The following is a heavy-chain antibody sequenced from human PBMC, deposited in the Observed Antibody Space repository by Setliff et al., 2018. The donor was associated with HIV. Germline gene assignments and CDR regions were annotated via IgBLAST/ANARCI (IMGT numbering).Heavy chain of an antibody. J-gene: IGHJ3*02. CDR2: INYDDNYE. CDR3: VKDGNYRNGDYDAFDI. V-gene: IGHV3-30*02. CDR1: GFTFSAHG. Sequence: LRLSCAASGFTFSAHGMHWVRQAPGKGLEWVTFINYDDNYEYYADSVKGRFTISRDNSKSTVDLQMTSLTAEDTAVYYCVKDGNYRNGDYDAFDIWGQGTMVTVSS. D-gene: IGHD4-17*01.